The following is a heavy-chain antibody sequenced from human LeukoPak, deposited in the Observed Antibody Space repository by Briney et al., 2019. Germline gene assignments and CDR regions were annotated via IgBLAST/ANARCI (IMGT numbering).Heavy chain of an antibody. D-gene: IGHD4-17*01. CDR1: GFTVSSNY. CDR2: IYSGGST. CDR3: ARGTVTNEWDV. J-gene: IGHJ6*02. Sequence: GGSLRLSCAASGFTVSSNYMSWVRQAPGKGLEWVSVIYSGGSTYYADSVKGRFTISRDNSKNTLYLQMNSLRAEDTAVYYCARGTVTNEWDVWAKGPRSPSP. V-gene: IGHV3-53*01.